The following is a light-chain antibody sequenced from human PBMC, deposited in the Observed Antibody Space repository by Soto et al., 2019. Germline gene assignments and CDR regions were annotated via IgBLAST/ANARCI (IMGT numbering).Light chain of an antibody. Sequence: QSALTQPPSASGSPGQSVTISCTGTNSDVGGYNYVSWYQQHPGKVPQLMIYEVNKRPSGVPDRFSGSKSGNTASLTVSGLQADDEAEYFCSSFAGSNTLVFGGGTKLTVL. J-gene: IGLJ3*02. CDR1: NSDVGGYNY. V-gene: IGLV2-8*01. CDR3: SSFAGSNTLV. CDR2: EVN.